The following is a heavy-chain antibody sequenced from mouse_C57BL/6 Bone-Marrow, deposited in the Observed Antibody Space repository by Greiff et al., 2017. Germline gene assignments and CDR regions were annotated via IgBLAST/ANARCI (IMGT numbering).Heavy chain of an antibody. J-gene: IGHJ3*01. Sequence: DVMLVESGEGLVKPEGSLKLSCAASGFTFSSYAMSWVRQTPEKRLEWVAYISSGGDYIYYADTVKGRFTISRDNARNTLYLQMSSLKSEDTAMYYCTRDYYYGSSPFAYWGQGTLVTVSA. CDR3: TRDYYYGSSPFAY. CDR2: ISSGGDYI. D-gene: IGHD1-1*01. CDR1: GFTFSSYA. V-gene: IGHV5-9-1*02.